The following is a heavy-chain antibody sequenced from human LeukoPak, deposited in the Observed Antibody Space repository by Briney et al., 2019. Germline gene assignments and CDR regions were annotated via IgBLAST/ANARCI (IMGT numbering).Heavy chain of an antibody. CDR1: GYTFTSYD. V-gene: IGHV1-8*01. Sequence: EASVKVSCRASGYTFTSYDISWVRQATGQGLEWMGWMNPNSGNTGYAQKFQGRVTMTRNTSISTAYMELSSLRSEDTAVYYCARGTRDNWFDPWGQGTLVTVSS. J-gene: IGHJ5*02. CDR2: MNPNSGNT. CDR3: ARGTRDNWFDP.